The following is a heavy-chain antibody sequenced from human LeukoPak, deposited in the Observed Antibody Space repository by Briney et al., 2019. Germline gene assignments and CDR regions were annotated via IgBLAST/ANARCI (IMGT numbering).Heavy chain of an antibody. V-gene: IGHV3-23*01. Sequence: PGGTLRLSCVASGFTFSRYGMSWVCQAPGKGLEWVSGISGSGSSTYYADSVKGRVTISRDNFKNTLYLEMNSLRAEDTAVYYCARVSYYYDSRKFDYWGQGTLVTVSS. CDR2: ISGSGSST. CDR3: ARVSYYYDSRKFDY. D-gene: IGHD3-22*01. J-gene: IGHJ4*02. CDR1: GFTFSRYG.